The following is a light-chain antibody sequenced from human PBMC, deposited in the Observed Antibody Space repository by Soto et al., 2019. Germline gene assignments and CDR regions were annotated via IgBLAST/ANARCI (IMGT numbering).Light chain of an antibody. J-gene: IGKJ1*01. V-gene: IGKV3-20*01. Sequence: ESVLTQSPGTLSLSPGEGATLSCRASQTVTSSYLAWYQLKAGQAPRLLIYGVSSRATGIPDRFSGSGSGTDFTLTISRLEPEDFAVYYCQEYGSSRTFGQGTKVEIK. CDR2: GVS. CDR3: QEYGSSRT. CDR1: QTVTSSY.